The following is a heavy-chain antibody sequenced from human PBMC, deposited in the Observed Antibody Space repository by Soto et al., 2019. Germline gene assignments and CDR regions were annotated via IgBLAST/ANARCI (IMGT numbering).Heavy chain of an antibody. J-gene: IGHJ5*02. CDR1: GGSFSGYY. V-gene: IGHV4-34*01. Sequence: SDTLSLTCAVYGGSFSGYYWSWIRQPPGRGLEWIGEINHSGSTNYNPSLKSRVTISVDTSKNQFSLKLSSVTAADTAVYYCARGRVVLLWFGDHNWFDPWGQGTLVTVS. CDR3: ARGRVVLLWFGDHNWFDP. CDR2: INHSGST. D-gene: IGHD3-10*01.